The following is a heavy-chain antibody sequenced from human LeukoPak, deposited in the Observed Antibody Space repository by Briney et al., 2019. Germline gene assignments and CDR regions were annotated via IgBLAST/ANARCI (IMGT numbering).Heavy chain of an antibody. V-gene: IGHV3-49*04. D-gene: IGHD1-20*01. CDR1: GFTFGDYA. Sequence: PGGSLRLSCTVSGFTFGDYAVSWVRQAPGKGREWVGFIRSKAYGGTTEYAASVKDRFPISRHDYKSIAYLQKHSLETEDTAVYHCNRDIGPVTGTTWYFDYWGQGTLVTVSS. CDR3: NRDIGPVTGTTWYFDY. CDR2: IRSKAYGGTT. J-gene: IGHJ4*02.